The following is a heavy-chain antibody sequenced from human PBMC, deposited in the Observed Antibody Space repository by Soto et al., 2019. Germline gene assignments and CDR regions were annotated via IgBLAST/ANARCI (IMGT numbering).Heavy chain of an antibody. D-gene: IGHD3-10*01. CDR1: GFTFSSYA. J-gene: IGHJ4*02. CDR2: ISGSGGST. CDR3: AKDRDGTKEGLLWFGEPYYPLFVY. V-gene: IGHV3-23*01. Sequence: PGGSLRLSCAASGFTFSSYAMSWVRQAPGKGLEWVSAISGSGGSTYYADSVKGRFTISRDNSKNTLYLQMNSLRAEDTAVYYCAKDRDGTKEGLLWFGEPYYPLFVYWGQGTLVTVSS.